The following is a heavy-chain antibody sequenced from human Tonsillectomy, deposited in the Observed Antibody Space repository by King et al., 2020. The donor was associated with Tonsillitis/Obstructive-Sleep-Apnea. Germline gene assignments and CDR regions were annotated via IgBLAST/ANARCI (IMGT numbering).Heavy chain of an antibody. CDR3: AHSGQDYDFWSGYKRFDY. D-gene: IGHD3-3*01. Sequence: ITLKESGPTLVKPTQTLTLTCTFSGFSLSTSGVGVGWIRQPPGKALEWLALIYWDDDKRYSPSLKSRLTITKDTSKNQVVLTMTNMDPVDTATYYCAHSGQDYDFWSGYKRFDYWGQGTLVTVSS. J-gene: IGHJ4*02. CDR2: IYWDDDK. V-gene: IGHV2-5*02. CDR1: GFSLSTSGVG.